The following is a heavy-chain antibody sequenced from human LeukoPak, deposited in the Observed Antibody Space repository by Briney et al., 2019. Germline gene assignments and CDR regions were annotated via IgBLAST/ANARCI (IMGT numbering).Heavy chain of an antibody. CDR1: GYTFTGYY. V-gene: IGHV1-2*06. CDR2: INPNSGGT. J-gene: IGHJ6*03. CDR3: ARDPGPITIPPYYCYYYMDV. Sequence: GASVKVSCKASGYTFTGYYMHWVRQAPGQGLEWMGRINPNSGGTNYAQKFQGRVTMTRDTSISTAYMELSRLRSDDTAVYYCARDPGPITIPPYYCYYYMDVWGKGTTVTVSS. D-gene: IGHD3-3*01.